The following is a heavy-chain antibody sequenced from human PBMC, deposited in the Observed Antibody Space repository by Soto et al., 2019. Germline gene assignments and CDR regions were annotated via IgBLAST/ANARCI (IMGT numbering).Heavy chain of an antibody. CDR2: IYSGGST. V-gene: IGHV3-66*01. D-gene: IGHD3-9*01. J-gene: IGHJ3*02. Sequence: QSGGSLRLSCAASGLTFSSYSMSWVRQAPGKGLEWVSVIYSGGSTYYADSVKGRFTISRDNSKNTLYLQMNSLRAEDTAVYYCAKDLSGELRYFDWLSDAFDIWGPGTMVTVS. CDR3: AKDLSGELRYFDWLSDAFDI. CDR1: GLTFSSYS.